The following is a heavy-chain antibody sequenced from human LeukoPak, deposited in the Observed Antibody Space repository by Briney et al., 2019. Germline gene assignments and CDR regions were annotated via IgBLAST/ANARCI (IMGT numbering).Heavy chain of an antibody. CDR1: GGTFSSYA. V-gene: IGHV1-69*13. CDR2: TIPIFGTA. J-gene: IGHJ4*02. D-gene: IGHD1-26*01. Sequence: GASVKVSCKDSGGTFSSYAISWVRQAPGQGLEWMGGTIPIFGTANYAQKFQGRVTITADESTSTAYMELSSLRSEDTAVYYCARGGFGSYYTEFDYWGQGTLVTVSS. CDR3: ARGGFGSYYTEFDY.